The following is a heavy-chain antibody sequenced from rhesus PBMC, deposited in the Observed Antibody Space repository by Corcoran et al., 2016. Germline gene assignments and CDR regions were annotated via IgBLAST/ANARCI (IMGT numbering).Heavy chain of an antibody. Sequence: QVQLQESGPGLVKPSETLSLTCTVSGASISSDWWSWIRQPPGKGREWSGEINGNTGSTNYNPPLKSRVTIAKDASKNQFSLKLSSVTAADTAVYYCAREGYSGYRFDYWGQGVLVTVSS. V-gene: IGHV4-80*01. CDR3: AREGYSGYRFDY. CDR1: GASISSDW. CDR2: INGNTGST. D-gene: IGHD5-30*01. J-gene: IGHJ4*01.